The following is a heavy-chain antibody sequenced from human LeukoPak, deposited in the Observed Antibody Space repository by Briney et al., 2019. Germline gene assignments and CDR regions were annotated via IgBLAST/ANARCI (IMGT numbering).Heavy chain of an antibody. CDR3: ARGSRFDY. CDR1: GGSISSGGYY. CDR2: IYYSGST. V-gene: IGHV4-61*08. J-gene: IGHJ4*02. Sequence: SETLSLTCTVSGGSISSGGYYWSWIRQPPGKGLEWIGYIYYSGSTNYNPSLKSRVTISVDTSKNQFSLKLSSVTAADTAVYYCARGSRFDYWGQGTLVTVSS.